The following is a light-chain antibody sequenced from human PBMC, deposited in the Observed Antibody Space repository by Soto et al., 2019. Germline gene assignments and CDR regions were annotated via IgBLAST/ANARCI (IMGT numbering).Light chain of an antibody. CDR3: MQALQSPRT. V-gene: IGKV2-28*01. CDR1: QSLLHSNGYNF. J-gene: IGKJ1*01. Sequence: EIVMTQSPRSLPVTPGEPASISCRSSQSLLHSNGYNFLDWYLQKPGQSPQLLIYLGFNRPSGVXDXXSGSGSGTDFTLTISRVEAEDVGVYYCMQALQSPRTFGQGTKVEIK. CDR2: LGF.